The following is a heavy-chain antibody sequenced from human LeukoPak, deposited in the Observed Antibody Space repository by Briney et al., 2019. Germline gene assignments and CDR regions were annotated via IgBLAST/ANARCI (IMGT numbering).Heavy chain of an antibody. D-gene: IGHD2/OR15-2a*01. CDR2: IWYDGTNK. J-gene: IGHJ4*02. V-gene: IGHV3-33*08. CDR1: GFTFSTYG. CDR3: AREGPRGNSQFDY. Sequence: GGSLRLSCAASGFTFSTYGMHWVRQAPGKGLEWVALIWYDGTNKYYTDSVKGRLTISRDNSKNTLYLQMNSLRAEDTAVYYCAREGPRGNSQFDYWGQGTLVTVSS.